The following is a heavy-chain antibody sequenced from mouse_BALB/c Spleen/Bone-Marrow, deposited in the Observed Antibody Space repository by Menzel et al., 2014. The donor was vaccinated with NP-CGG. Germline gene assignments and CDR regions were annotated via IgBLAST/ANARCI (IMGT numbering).Heavy chain of an antibody. CDR1: GYAFSSYW. J-gene: IGHJ4*01. CDR2: IYPGDGDT. V-gene: IGHV1-80*01. D-gene: IGHD2-14*01. Sequence: QVQLKEFGAELVRPGSSVKISCKASGYAFSSYWMNWVKQRPGLGLEWIGQIYPGDGDTNYNGNFKDKATLTVDRSSSTAFMQLSSLTSEDSAVYFCARWYRDPHFAMDYWGPGTSVTVSS. CDR3: ARWYRDPHFAMDY.